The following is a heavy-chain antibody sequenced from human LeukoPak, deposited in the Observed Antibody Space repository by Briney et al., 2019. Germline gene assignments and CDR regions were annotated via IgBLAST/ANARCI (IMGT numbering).Heavy chain of an antibody. V-gene: IGHV4-4*02. CDR2: IYHSGST. D-gene: IGHD5-24*01. J-gene: IGHJ4*02. CDR1: GGSISSSNW. CDR3: AGDGLEMATMR. Sequence: SGTLSLTCAVSGGSISSSNWWSWIRQPPGKGLEWIGEIYHSGSTNYNPSLKSRVTISVDKSKTQFSLKLSSVTAADTAVYYCAGDGLEMATMRWGQGTLVTVSS.